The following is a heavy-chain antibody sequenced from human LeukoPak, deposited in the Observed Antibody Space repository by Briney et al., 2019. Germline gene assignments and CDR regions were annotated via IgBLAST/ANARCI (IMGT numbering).Heavy chain of an antibody. CDR2: VYSSGST. J-gene: IGHJ4*02. CDR3: ARDLGGNSGDY. D-gene: IGHD4-23*01. Sequence: SETLSLTCIVSGGSISRYYWSWLRQPPGKGLEWIGYVYSSGSTTYDPSLKSRVTISVDTSKNQFSLKLSSVTAADTAVYYCARDLGGNSGDYWGQGTLVTVSS. V-gene: IGHV4-59*12. CDR1: GGSISRYY.